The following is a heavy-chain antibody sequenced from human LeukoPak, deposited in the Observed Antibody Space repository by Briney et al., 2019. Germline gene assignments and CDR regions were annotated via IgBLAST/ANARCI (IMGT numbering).Heavy chain of an antibody. J-gene: IGHJ3*02. V-gene: IGHV3-23*01. CDR1: GFTFSSYA. CDR2: ISGSGGST. D-gene: IGHD6-19*01. CDR3: AYGWDDAFDI. Sequence: GGSLRLSCAASGFTFSSYAMSWVRQAPGKGLEGVSAISGSGGSTYYPPSVNPRFTISRHNSKNTLYLQMNTLRAEDTAVYYCAYGWDDAFDIWGQGTMVTVSS.